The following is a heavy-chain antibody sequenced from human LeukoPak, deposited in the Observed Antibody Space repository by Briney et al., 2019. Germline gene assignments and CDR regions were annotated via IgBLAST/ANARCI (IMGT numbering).Heavy chain of an antibody. D-gene: IGHD2-15*01. V-gene: IGHV4-34*01. CDR3: CSYGLDAFDI. Sequence: SETLSLTCAVYGGSFSDYYWSWIRQPPGKGLEWIGEINHSGSTNYNPSLKSRATISVDTSKNQFSLKLSSVTAADTAVYYCCSYGLDAFDIWGQGTMVTVSS. CDR1: GGSFSDYY. CDR2: INHSGST. J-gene: IGHJ3*02.